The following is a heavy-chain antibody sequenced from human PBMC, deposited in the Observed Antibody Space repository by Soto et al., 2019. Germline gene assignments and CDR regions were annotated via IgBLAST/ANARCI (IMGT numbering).Heavy chain of an antibody. V-gene: IGHV4-59*12. J-gene: IGHJ2*01. D-gene: IGHD5-18*01. CDR1: NGSISTYY. Sequence: SETLSLTCTVSNGSISTYYWSWIRQPPGRSLEWIGHIYYTGSPTYNPSLKSRVTISVDTSKNQFSLKLSSVTAADTAVYYCAISGYCFCYRRDLLGYFYLWGHGTLVPVSS. CDR3: AISGYCFCYRRDLLGYFYL. CDR2: IYYTGSP.